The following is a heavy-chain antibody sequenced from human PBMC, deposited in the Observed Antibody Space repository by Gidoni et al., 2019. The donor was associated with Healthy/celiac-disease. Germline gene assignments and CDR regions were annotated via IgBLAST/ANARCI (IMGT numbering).Heavy chain of an antibody. Sequence: EVQLLESGGGLVQPGGSLRLSCAASGFTFSSYAMSWVRQAPGKGLEWVSAISGSGGSTYYADSVKGRFTISRDNSKNTLYLQMNSLRAEDTAVYYCAKDRGSGSTHGDYYYGMDVWGQGTTVTVSS. J-gene: IGHJ6*02. V-gene: IGHV3-23*01. D-gene: IGHD1-26*01. CDR1: GFTFSSYA. CDR3: AKDRGSGSTHGDYYYGMDV. CDR2: ISGSGGST.